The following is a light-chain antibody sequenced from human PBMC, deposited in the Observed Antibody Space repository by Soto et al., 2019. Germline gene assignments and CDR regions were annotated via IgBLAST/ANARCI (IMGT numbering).Light chain of an antibody. V-gene: IGKV3-20*01. Sequence: EIVLTQSPGTLSLSPGERATLSCRASQSVSSSYLAWYQQKPGQAPRLLIYGASSMATGIPDRFSGSGSGTDFTLTISSLEPEDLAVYYCQQSCSSPLPFGQGTQVEIK. J-gene: IGKJ1*01. CDR3: QQSCSSPLP. CDR1: QSVSSSY. CDR2: GAS.